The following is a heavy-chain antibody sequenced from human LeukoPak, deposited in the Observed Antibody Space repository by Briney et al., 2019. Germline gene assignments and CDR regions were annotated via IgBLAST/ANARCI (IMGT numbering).Heavy chain of an antibody. CDR2: IRSKTYGGTT. CDR3: TRVQLIDYYYPGMDV. Sequence: GGSLRLSCTASGFTFGDYAMSWVRQAPGKGLEWVGFIRSKTYGGTTEYAASVKGRFIISRDDSISIAYLEMSNLKTEDTAVYYCTRVQLIDYYYPGMDVWGQGTTVTVSS. V-gene: IGHV3-49*04. CDR1: GFTFGDYA. D-gene: IGHD6-13*01. J-gene: IGHJ6*02.